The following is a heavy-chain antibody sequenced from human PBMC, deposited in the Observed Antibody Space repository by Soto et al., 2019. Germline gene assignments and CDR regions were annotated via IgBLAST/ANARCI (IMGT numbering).Heavy chain of an antibody. Sequence: ASVKVSCKASGYTFTSYGISWVRQAPGQGLEWMGWISAYNGNTNYAQKLQGRVTMTTDTSTSTAYMELSSLRSDDTAVYYCARAGGSGYYDFWSGYSDNYYYYGMDVWGQGTTVTVSS. CDR2: ISAYNGNT. CDR3: ARAGGSGYYDFWSGYSDNYYYYGMDV. D-gene: IGHD3-3*01. J-gene: IGHJ6*02. V-gene: IGHV1-18*01. CDR1: GYTFTSYG.